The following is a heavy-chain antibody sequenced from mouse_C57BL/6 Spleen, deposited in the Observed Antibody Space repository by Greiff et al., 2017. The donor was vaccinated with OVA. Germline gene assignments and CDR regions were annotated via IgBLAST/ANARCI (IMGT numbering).Heavy chain of an antibody. CDR3: ARCPDSSGYGYFDV. V-gene: IGHV1-80*01. J-gene: IGHJ1*03. CDR1: GYAFSSYW. CDR2: IYPGDGDT. D-gene: IGHD3-2*02. Sequence: VKLQESGAELVKPGASVKISCKASGYAFSSYWMNWVKQRPGKGLEWIGQIYPGDGDTNYNGKFKGKATLTADKSSSTAYMQLSSLTSEDSAVYFCARCPDSSGYGYFDVWGTGTTVTVSS.